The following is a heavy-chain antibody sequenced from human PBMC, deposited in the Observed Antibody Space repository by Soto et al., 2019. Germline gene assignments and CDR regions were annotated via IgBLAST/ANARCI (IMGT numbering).Heavy chain of an antibody. CDR2: ISWNSGSI. J-gene: IGHJ3*02. CDR1: GFTFDDYA. Sequence: GGSLRLSCAASGFTFDDYAMHWVRQAPGKGLEWVSGISWNSGSIGYADSVKGRFTISRDNAKNSLYLQMNSLRAEDTALYYCAKSDYYGSGSPNAFDIWGQGTMVTVSS. CDR3: AKSDYYGSGSPNAFDI. V-gene: IGHV3-9*01. D-gene: IGHD3-10*01.